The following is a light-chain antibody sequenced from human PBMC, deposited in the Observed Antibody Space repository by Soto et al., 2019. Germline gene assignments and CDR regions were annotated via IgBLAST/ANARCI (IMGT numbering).Light chain of an antibody. V-gene: IGLV2-14*01. CDR3: SSYTSRSTLDYV. J-gene: IGLJ1*01. Sequence: QSVLTQPASVSGSPGQSITISCTGTSSDVGGYNYVSWYQQHPGKAPKLMIYEVSNWPSGVSNRFSGSKSGNTASLTISGLQAEDEADYYCSSYTSRSTLDYVFGSGTKVTVL. CDR1: SSDVGGYNY. CDR2: EVS.